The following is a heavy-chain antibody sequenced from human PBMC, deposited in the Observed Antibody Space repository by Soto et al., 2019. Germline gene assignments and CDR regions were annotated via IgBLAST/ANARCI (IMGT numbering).Heavy chain of an antibody. D-gene: IGHD3-16*01. Sequence: GGSLRLSCAASGFTFTSYSMNWVRQAPGQGLEWVSYITSKSTTIKYADSVKGRFTVSRDNAKNSLYLQLNSLRDEDTAVYYCAREMGACSDSSCYPGPYDSWGQGTLVTVSS. CDR1: GFTFTSYS. CDR2: ITSKSTTI. V-gene: IGHV3-48*02. J-gene: IGHJ5*02. CDR3: AREMGACSDSSCYPGPYDS.